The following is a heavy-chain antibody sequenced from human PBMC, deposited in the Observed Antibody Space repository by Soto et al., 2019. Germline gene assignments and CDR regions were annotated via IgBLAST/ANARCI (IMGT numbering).Heavy chain of an antibody. J-gene: IGHJ4*02. V-gene: IGHV3-23*01. D-gene: IGHD3-10*01. Sequence: EVQLLESGGGLVQPGGSLRLSCAASGLTFGSYAMSWVRQAPGKGLEWVSLISGTGDSSEYANSVKGRFTISRDYSKTTVFSQMNSLRAEDTAVYFCAKDNGNYGSGSFSHWGQGTLVTVSS. CDR1: GLTFGSYA. CDR3: AKDNGNYGSGSFSH. CDR2: ISGTGDSS.